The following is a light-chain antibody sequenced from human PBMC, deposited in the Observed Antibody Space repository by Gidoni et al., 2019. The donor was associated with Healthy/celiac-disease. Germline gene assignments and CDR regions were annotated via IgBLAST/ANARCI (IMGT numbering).Light chain of an antibody. V-gene: IGLV3-21*02. Sequence: SYVLTQPPSVSVAPGQTARITCGGNNIGSKSVHWYQQKPGQAPVLVVYDDSARPSGIPERFSGSNSGNTATLTISRVEAGDEADYYCQVWDSSSDHPVVFGGVTKLTVL. J-gene: IGLJ2*01. CDR1: NIGSKS. CDR2: DDS. CDR3: QVWDSSSDHPVV.